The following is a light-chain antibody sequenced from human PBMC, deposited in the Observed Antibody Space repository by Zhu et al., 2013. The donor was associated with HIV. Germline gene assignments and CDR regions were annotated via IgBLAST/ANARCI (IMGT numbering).Light chain of an antibody. CDR3: GSYTSGSTLKV. Sequence: QSALAQPASVSGSPGQSITISCTGTSGDIGAYNYVSWYQQRPGKAPKLIISDVSNRPSGVSSRFSGSKSGNTASLTISGLQADDEGDYYCGSYTSGSTLKVFGGGDQVDRP. CDR1: SGDIGAYNY. J-gene: IGLJ2*01. V-gene: IGLV2-14*03. CDR2: DVS.